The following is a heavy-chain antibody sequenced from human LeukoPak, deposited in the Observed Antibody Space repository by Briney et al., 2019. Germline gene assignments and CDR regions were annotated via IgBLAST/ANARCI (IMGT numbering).Heavy chain of an antibody. V-gene: IGHV3-23*01. CDR2: ISGSGGST. Sequence: GGSLRLSCAASGFTFSSYAMSWVRQAPGKGLEWVSAISGSGGSTYHADSVKGRFTISRDNSKNTLYLQMNSLRAEDTAVYYCXKXXYXXXXXXDXXXXGXLVTV. J-gene: IGHJ4*02. CDR3: XKXXYXXXXXXDX. CDR1: GFTFSSYA.